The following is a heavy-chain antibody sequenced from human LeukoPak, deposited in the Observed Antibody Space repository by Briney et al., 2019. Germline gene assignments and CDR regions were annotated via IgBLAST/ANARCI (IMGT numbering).Heavy chain of an antibody. D-gene: IGHD3-10*01. Sequence: ASVKVSCKASGYTFTDYYLHWVRQAPGQGLERIGRINPNGGATNYAQKFQGRVTMARDTSISTAYMDLGRLRSDDTAVYYCARERITMLGGLTFPLFDYWGQGTLVTVSS. CDR3: ARERITMLGGLTFPLFDY. J-gene: IGHJ4*02. CDR1: GYTFTDYY. V-gene: IGHV1-2*06. CDR2: INPNGGAT.